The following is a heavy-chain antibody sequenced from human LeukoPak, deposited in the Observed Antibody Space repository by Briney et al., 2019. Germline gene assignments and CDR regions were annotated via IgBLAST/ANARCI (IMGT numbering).Heavy chain of an antibody. Sequence: PGGSLRLSCAASGFTFSSYWMSWVRQAPGKGLEWVSYTSSSSSTIYYADSVKGRFTISRDNSKNTLYLQMNSLRAEDTAVYYCAKYREGGYSGYDSPYLDYWGQGTLVTVSS. CDR3: AKYREGGYSGYDSPYLDY. V-gene: IGHV3-48*01. D-gene: IGHD5-12*01. CDR2: TSSSSSTI. J-gene: IGHJ4*02. CDR1: GFTFSSYW.